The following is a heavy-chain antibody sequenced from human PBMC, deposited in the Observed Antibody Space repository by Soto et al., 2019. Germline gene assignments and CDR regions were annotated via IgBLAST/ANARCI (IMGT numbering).Heavy chain of an antibody. CDR1: GYTFTSYD. CDR2: MNPNSGNT. D-gene: IGHD2-8*02. J-gene: IGHJ4*02. CDR3: AKKSTGNSYFYFGY. V-gene: IGHV1-8*01. Sequence: ASVKVSCKASGYTFTSYDINWVRQATGQGLEWMGWMNPNSGNTGYAQKFQGRFTISRDNSKNTLYLQMNSLRAEDTAVYYCAKKSTGNSYFYFGYWGQGALVTVSS.